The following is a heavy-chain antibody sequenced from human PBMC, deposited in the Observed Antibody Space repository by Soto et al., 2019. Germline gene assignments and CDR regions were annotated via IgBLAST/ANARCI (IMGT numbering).Heavy chain of an antibody. CDR1: GFTFSSYA. CDR2: ISSSSSTI. D-gene: IGHD6-13*01. J-gene: IGHJ4*02. Sequence: VQLVESGGGVVQPGRSLRLSCAASGFTFSSYAMHWVRQAPGKGLEWVSYISSSSSTIYYADSVKGRFTISRDNAKNSLYLQMNSLRDEDTAVYYCARDDSSSWYYWGQGTLVTVSS. V-gene: IGHV3-48*02. CDR3: ARDDSSSWYY.